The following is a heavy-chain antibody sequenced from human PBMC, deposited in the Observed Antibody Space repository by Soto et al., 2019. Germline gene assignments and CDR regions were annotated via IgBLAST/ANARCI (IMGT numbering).Heavy chain of an antibody. CDR2: VSHDGRNT. D-gene: IGHD6-19*01. CDR3: AKWGLQWRVTYNFNY. J-gene: IGHJ4*02. V-gene: IGHV3-30*18. CDR1: GFTFSDYA. Sequence: VQLVESGGGVVQPGRSLRLSCAASGFTFSDYAMHWVRQAPGKGLEWVAVVSHDGRNTHYADSVKGRFTISRDSSKNTVSLEMTSLRAEATAVYYCAKWGLQWRVTYNFNYWGQGALVTVAS.